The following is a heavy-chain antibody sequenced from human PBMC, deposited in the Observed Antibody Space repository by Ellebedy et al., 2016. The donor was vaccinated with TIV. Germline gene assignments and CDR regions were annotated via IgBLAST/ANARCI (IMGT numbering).Heavy chain of an antibody. CDR2: ISPDSGGT. CDR1: GYSFNNYG. V-gene: IGHV1-2*02. J-gene: IGHJ4*02. D-gene: IGHD3-10*01. Sequence: ASVKVSCKASGYSFNNYGISWVRQAPGQGLEWMGWISPDSGGTKYAQKFEGRVTMTRDTSINTAYMELSRLRSDDTAVYYCARVRGSIVLDYWGQGTVVTVSS. CDR3: ARVRGSIVLDY.